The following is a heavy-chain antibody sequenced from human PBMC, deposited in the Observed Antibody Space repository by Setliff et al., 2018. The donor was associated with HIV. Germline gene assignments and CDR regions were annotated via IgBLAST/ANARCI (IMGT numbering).Heavy chain of an antibody. J-gene: IGHJ5*02. Sequence: PSETLSLTCTVSGASISSYYWSWIRQPPGKGLEWMGYIYYSGSTNYNPSLKSRATISGDTSKKQFSLRLSSVTVADTAVYYCARDRRSIFGVDTKNWFDPWGQGTLVTSPQ. CDR2: IYYSGST. V-gene: IGHV4-59*12. CDR3: ARDRRSIFGVDTKNWFDP. CDR1: GASISSYY. D-gene: IGHD3-3*01.